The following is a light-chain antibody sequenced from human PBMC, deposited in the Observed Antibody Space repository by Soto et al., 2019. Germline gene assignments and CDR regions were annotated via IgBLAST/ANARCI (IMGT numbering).Light chain of an antibody. CDR2: DAS. V-gene: IGKV3-20*01. J-gene: IGKJ5*01. CDR1: HSVRSER. Sequence: EIVLTHSPDTLSLSPGERATLSCSASHSVRSERLAWYQQKRGQAPTLLIFDASSRASGTPERFSGSGSGTDFTLTISRLEPEDFAVYYCQEYDGAPPITFGLGTRLEIK. CDR3: QEYDGAPPIT.